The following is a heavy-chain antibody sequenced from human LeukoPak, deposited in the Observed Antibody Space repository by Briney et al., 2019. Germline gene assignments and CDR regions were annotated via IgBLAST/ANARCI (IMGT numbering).Heavy chain of an antibody. CDR3: ARYGDYGSFDP. CDR2: INTDGRTT. J-gene: IGHJ5*02. CDR1: GFTFSSYW. D-gene: IGHD4-17*01. Sequence: GGSLRLSCVSSGFTFSSYWMHWVRQAPGKGLVWVSRINTDGRTTTYADSVKGRFTISRDNAKNTLYLQMNSLRAEDTAVYYCARYGDYGSFDPWGQGTLVTVSS. V-gene: IGHV3-74*01.